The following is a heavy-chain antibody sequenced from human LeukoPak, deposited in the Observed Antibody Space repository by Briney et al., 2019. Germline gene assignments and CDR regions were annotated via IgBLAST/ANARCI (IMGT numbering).Heavy chain of an antibody. J-gene: IGHJ5*02. V-gene: IGHV4-30-2*01. Sequence: SQTLSLTCAVSGGSISSGGYSWSWIRQPPGKGLEWIGYIYHSGSTYYNPSLKSRVTISVDRSKNQFSLKLSSVTAADTAVYYCARGLSGSASTNWFDPWGQGTLVTVSS. CDR1: GGSISSGGYS. CDR2: IYHSGST. D-gene: IGHD3-10*01. CDR3: ARGLSGSASTNWFDP.